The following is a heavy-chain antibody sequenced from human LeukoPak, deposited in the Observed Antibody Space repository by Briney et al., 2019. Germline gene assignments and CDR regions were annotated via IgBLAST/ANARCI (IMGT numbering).Heavy chain of an antibody. CDR2: INPNSGGT. Sequence: ASVKVSCKASGGTFSSYAISWVRQAPGQGLEWMGWINPNSGGTNYAQKFQGRVTMTRDTSIRTAYMELSRLRSDDTAVYYCARDRRGAYGDYATSYWGQGTLVTVSS. D-gene: IGHD4-17*01. CDR3: ARDRRGAYGDYATSY. CDR1: GGTFSSYA. J-gene: IGHJ4*02. V-gene: IGHV1-2*02.